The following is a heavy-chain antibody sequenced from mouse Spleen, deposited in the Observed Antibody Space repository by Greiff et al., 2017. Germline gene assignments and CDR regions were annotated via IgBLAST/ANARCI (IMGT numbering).Heavy chain of an antibody. D-gene: IGHD2-14*01. CDR3: ARFRYDGGVYAMDY. CDR1: GFNIKDYY. J-gene: IGHJ4*01. Sequence: EVQLQQSGAELVRPGALVKLSCKASGFNIKDYYMHWVKQRPEQGLEWIGWIDPENGNTIYDPKFQGKASITADTSSNTAYLQLSSLTSEDTAVYYCARFRYDGGVYAMDYWGQGTSVTVSS. V-gene: IGHV14-1*02. CDR2: IDPENGNT.